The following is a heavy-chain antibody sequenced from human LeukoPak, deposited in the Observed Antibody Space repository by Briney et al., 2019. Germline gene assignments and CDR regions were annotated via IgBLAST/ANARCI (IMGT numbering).Heavy chain of an antibody. Sequence: GGSLRLSCAASGFTFSNYAMHWVRQAPGKGLEWVAVISYDGSNKYYADSVKGRFTISRDNSKNTLYLQMNSLRAEDTAVYYCAREEVDYYDSSGYPDYWGQGTLVTVSS. CDR2: ISYDGSNK. J-gene: IGHJ4*02. CDR1: GFTFSNYA. D-gene: IGHD3-22*01. V-gene: IGHV3-30-3*01. CDR3: AREEVDYYDSSGYPDY.